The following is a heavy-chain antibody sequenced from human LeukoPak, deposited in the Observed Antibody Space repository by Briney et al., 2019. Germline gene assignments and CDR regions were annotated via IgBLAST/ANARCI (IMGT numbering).Heavy chain of an antibody. CDR3: ARIGSGWYWDY. J-gene: IGHJ4*02. V-gene: IGHV3-21*01. CDR2: LSGGSDHI. Sequence: GGSLRLSCAASGFTFSSYNMYWVRQAPGQGLEWVSSLSGGSDHIYYADPVKGRFTISRDNAKNSLYLQMNSLRAEDTAVYYCARIGSGWYWDYWGQGTLVTLSS. D-gene: IGHD6-19*01. CDR1: GFTFSSYN.